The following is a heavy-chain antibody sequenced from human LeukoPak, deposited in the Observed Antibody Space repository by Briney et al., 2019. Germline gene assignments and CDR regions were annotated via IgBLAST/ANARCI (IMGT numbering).Heavy chain of an antibody. J-gene: IGHJ3*02. CDR1: GFTFSSYA. D-gene: IGHD3-22*01. V-gene: IGHV3-64*01. CDR3: ARVHRGWLFPRGLAFDI. CDR2: ISSNGGST. Sequence: PGGSLRLSCAASGFTFSSYAMHWVRQAPGKGLEYVSAISSNGGSTYYANSVKGRFTISRDNSKNTLYLQMGSLRAEDMAVYYCARVHRGWLFPRGLAFDIWGQGTMVTVSS.